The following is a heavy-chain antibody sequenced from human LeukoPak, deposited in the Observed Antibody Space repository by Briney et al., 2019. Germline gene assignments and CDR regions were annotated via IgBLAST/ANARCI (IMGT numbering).Heavy chain of an antibody. D-gene: IGHD2-15*01. Sequence: ASVKVSCKASGYTLSSNAMHWVRQAPGQRLDWMGWINAGNGDTRYSQRFQGRVTITRDTSASTVYMELSSLSSEDTAVYYCARSGSAWGAFNIWGQGTMVTVSS. J-gene: IGHJ3*02. CDR1: GYTLSSNA. CDR2: INAGNGDT. CDR3: ARSGSAWGAFNI. V-gene: IGHV1-3*01.